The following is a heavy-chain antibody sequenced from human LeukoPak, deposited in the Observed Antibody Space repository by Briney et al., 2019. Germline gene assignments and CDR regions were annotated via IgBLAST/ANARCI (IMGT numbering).Heavy chain of an antibody. J-gene: IGHJ3*02. CDR1: GFTFSSYA. V-gene: IGHV3-30*02. Sequence: GGSLRLSCAASGFTFSSYAMHWVRQAPGKGLEWVAFIRYDGSNKYYADSVKGRFTISRDNSKNTLYLQMNSLRAEDTAVYYCAKADGYYGNAFDIWGQGTMVTVSS. CDR2: IRYDGSNK. CDR3: AKADGYYGNAFDI. D-gene: IGHD3-10*01.